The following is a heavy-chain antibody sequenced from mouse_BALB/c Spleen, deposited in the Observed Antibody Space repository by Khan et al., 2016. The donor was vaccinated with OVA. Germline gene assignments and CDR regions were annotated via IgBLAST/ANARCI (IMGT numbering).Heavy chain of an antibody. J-gene: IGHJ4*01. Sequence: EVQLVESGPGLVKPSQSLSLTCTVTGYSITSNYAWNWIRQFPGNQLGWVGYISYSGSTTYNPTLKSRISITRDTSKNQFFLQLNSVTTEDTATYYCARGNYYGYAMDYWGQGTSITVSS. D-gene: IGHD1-1*01. CDR3: ARGNYYGYAMDY. CDR1: GYSITSNYA. CDR2: ISYSGST. V-gene: IGHV3-2*02.